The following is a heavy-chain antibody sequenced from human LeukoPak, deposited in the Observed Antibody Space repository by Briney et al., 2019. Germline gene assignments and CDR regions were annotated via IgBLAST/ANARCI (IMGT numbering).Heavy chain of an antibody. CDR3: ARGPAIFYYLDY. CDR2: IHQSGNT. V-gene: IGHV4-38-2*02. D-gene: IGHD3-3*02. CDR1: GYSIRSGYY. Sequence: SETLSLTCTVSGYSIRSGYYWGWSRQPPGEGLEWIATIHQSGNTYYNSSLKSRVTISVDKSKNHLSLKLNSVTAADTAVYFCARGPAIFYYLDYWGQGALVIVSS. J-gene: IGHJ4*02.